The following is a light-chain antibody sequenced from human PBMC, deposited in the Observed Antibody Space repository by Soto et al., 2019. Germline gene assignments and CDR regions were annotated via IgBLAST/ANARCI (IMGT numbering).Light chain of an antibody. CDR1: EDIRKY. CDR2: DAA. V-gene: IGKV1-33*01. CDR3: EQHYILTLT. Sequence: DIQMTQSPSSLSASVGDRVTITCQASEDIRKYLNWYKQKPGKAPAPLNYDAANLDTGIPSRFSGSGTGTDFTFPINSLQPQDSATDYCEQHYILTLTFGQGKRLEIK. J-gene: IGKJ5*01.